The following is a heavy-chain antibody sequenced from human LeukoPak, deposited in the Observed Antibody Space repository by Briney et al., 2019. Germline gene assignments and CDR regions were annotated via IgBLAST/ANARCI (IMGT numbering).Heavy chain of an antibody. Sequence: GGSLRLSCAASGFTFSSYGMSWVRQAPGKGLEWVSAISGNGGSTYYADSVKGRFAISRDNAKNSVYLQMNSLRADDTAVYYCARLSYDSGTHYTCYEYWGQGTLVTVSS. V-gene: IGHV3-23*01. CDR3: ARLSYDSGTHYTCYEY. CDR2: ISGNGGST. D-gene: IGHD3-10*01. CDR1: GFTFSSYG. J-gene: IGHJ4*02.